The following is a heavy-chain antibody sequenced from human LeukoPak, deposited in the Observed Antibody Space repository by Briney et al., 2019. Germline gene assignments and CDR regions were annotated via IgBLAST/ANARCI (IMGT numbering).Heavy chain of an antibody. CDR1: GFTFSDYY. CDR2: ISSSGTTI. CDR3: ARRKNYYDSSAYYTIYYSDY. J-gene: IGHJ4*02. V-gene: IGHV3-11*01. Sequence: TGGSLRLSCAASGFTFSDYYMSWIRQAPGKGLEWVSYISSSGTTISSADSVKGRFTISRDNAKNSLYLQLNSLRAEDTAVYYCARRKNYYDSSAYYTIYYSDYWGQGTLVTVSS. D-gene: IGHD3-22*01.